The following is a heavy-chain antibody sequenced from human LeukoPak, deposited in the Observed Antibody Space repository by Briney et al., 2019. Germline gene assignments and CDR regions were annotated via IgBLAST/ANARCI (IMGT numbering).Heavy chain of an antibody. J-gene: IGHJ4*02. D-gene: IGHD3-3*01. CDR1: GGSISSYY. V-gene: IGHV4-30-4*08. Sequence: SETLSLTCTVSGGSISSYYWSWIRQPPGKGLEWIGYIYYSGSTYYNPSLKSRVTISVDTSKNQFSLKLSSVTAADTAVYYCARAPRYYDFWSGYYTSFDYWGQGTLVTVSS. CDR2: IYYSGST. CDR3: ARAPRYYDFWSGYYTSFDY.